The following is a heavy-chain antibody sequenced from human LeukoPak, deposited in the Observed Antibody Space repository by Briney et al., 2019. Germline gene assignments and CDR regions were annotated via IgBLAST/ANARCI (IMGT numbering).Heavy chain of an antibody. D-gene: IGHD3-10*01. CDR1: GFTFSDSW. J-gene: IGHJ4*02. V-gene: IGHV3-74*01. CDR2: INSDGSIT. CDR3: ARAKPKNMVRGLIMRRESRYYFDY. Sequence: GGSLRLSCAVSGFTFSDSWMHWVRHAPGKGLVWVSRINSDGSITAYADSVKGRFTFSRDNAKNTLYLQMNSLRAEDTGVYYCARAKPKNMVRGLIMRRESRYYFDYWGQGTLVTVSS.